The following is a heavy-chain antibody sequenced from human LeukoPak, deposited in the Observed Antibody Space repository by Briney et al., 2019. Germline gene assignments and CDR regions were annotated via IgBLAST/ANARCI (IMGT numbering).Heavy chain of an antibody. CDR2: INHSGST. Sequence: SETLSLTCAVYGGSFSGYYWSWIRQPPGKGLEWIGEINHSGSTNHNPSLKSRVTISVDTSKNQFSLKLSSVTAADTAVYYCARRKPYYYMDVWGKGTTVTVSS. V-gene: IGHV4-34*01. CDR1: GGSFSGYY. CDR3: ARRKPYYYMDV. J-gene: IGHJ6*03.